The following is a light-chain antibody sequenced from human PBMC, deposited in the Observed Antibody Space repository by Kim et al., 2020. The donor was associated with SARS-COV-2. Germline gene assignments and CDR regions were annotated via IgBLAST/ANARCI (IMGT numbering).Light chain of an antibody. CDR1: NSNNGVNT. CDR2: RNN. Sequence: GPRVTIACFRSNSNNGVNTVNWYQQLPGAAPKLLINRNNQQPSGVPDRFSGSKSGTSASLALSGLLPEDEADYYCATWDDSMNAWVFGGGTQLTVL. J-gene: IGLJ3*02. CDR3: ATWDDSMNAWV. V-gene: IGLV1-44*01.